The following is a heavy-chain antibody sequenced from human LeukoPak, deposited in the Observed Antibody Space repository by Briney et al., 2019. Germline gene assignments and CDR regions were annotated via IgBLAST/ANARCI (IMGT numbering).Heavy chain of an antibody. V-gene: IGHV4-34*01. CDR1: GGSFSGYY. Sequence: MSSETLSLTCAVYGGSFSGYYWSWIRQPPGKGLEWIGEINHSGSTNYNPSLKSRVTISVDTSKNQFSLKLSSVTAADTAVYYCARPKIKYSNQGAHAFDIWGQGTMVTVSS. CDR2: INHSGST. J-gene: IGHJ3*02. CDR3: ARPKIKYSNQGAHAFDI. D-gene: IGHD4-11*01.